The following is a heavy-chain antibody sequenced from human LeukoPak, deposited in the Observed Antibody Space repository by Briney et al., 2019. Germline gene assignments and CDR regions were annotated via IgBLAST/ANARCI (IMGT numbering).Heavy chain of an antibody. V-gene: IGHV4-59*08. Sequence: SETLSLTCNVSGGSISNYHWSWVRQPPGKGLEWIGDIYYTGITNYNPSLKSRVTISIDASKNKFSLKLSSVTAADTAMYYCAKRSAYSYGYNSWGQGTLVTVSS. CDR2: IYYTGIT. CDR3: AKRSAYSYGYNS. CDR1: GGSISNYH. D-gene: IGHD5-18*01. J-gene: IGHJ4*02.